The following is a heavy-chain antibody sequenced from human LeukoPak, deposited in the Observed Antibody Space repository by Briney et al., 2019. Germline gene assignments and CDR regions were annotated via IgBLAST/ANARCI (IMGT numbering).Heavy chain of an antibody. CDR1: GYTFTGYY. Sequence: ASVKVSCKASGYTFTGYYMHWVRQAPGQGLEWMGWINPNSGGTNYAQIFQGRVTMTRDTSISTAYMELSRLRSDDTAVYYCASTQWEVLRPLIYWGQGTLVTVSS. CDR3: ASTQWEVLRPLIY. J-gene: IGHJ4*02. V-gene: IGHV1-2*02. CDR2: INPNSGGT. D-gene: IGHD1-26*01.